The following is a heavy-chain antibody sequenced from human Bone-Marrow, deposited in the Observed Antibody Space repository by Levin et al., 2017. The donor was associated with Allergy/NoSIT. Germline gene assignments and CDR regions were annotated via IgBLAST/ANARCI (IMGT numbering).Heavy chain of an antibody. V-gene: IGHV3-74*03. Sequence: GGSLRLLCAASGFTFRPYWMHWVRQVPGKGLVWVSRIDSDGTTAMYADSVKGRFTISRDNAKSMVYLEMNSLRAEDTAVYYCAREVCTGDVPDCYGRGWFDPWGQGTLVTVSS. CDR2: IDSDGTTA. J-gene: IGHJ5*02. CDR3: AREVCTGDVPDCYGRGWFDP. D-gene: IGHD2-8*02. CDR1: GFTFRPYW.